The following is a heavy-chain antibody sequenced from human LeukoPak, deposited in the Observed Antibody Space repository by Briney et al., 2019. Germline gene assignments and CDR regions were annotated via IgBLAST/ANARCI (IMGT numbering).Heavy chain of an antibody. Sequence: GGSLRLSCAASGFTFGTYAMHWVRQAPGKGLEWVAVISYDGSNKYYADSVKGRFTISRDNSKNTLYLQMNSLRAEDTAVYYCARGRDGYNFDYWGQGTLVTVSS. D-gene: IGHD5-24*01. CDR2: ISYDGSNK. CDR1: GFTFGTYA. V-gene: IGHV3-30*01. CDR3: ARGRDGYNFDY. J-gene: IGHJ4*02.